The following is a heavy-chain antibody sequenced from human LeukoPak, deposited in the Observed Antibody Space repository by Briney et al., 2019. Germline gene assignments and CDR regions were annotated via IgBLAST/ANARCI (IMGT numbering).Heavy chain of an antibody. D-gene: IGHD6-19*01. CDR3: ARSSGWFLDY. CDR1: GFTFSTYS. V-gene: IGHV3-48*02. J-gene: IGHJ4*02. CDR2: ISSGSSTI. Sequence: GGSLRLSCAASGFTFSTYSMNWVRQAPGKGLEWLSYISSGSSTIYYADSVKGRLTISRDNAKNSLYLQMNSLRDEDTAVYYCARSSGWFLDYWGQGTLVTVSS.